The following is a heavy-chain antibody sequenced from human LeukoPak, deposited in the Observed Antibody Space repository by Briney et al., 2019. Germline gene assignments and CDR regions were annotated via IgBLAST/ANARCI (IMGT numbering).Heavy chain of an antibody. D-gene: IGHD3-22*01. J-gene: IGHJ4*02. V-gene: IGHV3-74*01. Sequence: GGSLRLSCAASGFTFSGFWMHWVRQAPGKGLVWHSRISIDGSSTNYADSVKGRFTISRDNAKNTVFLQMNSLRAEDTAVYYCARGSGYYDSSGYCGYWGQGTLVTVSS. CDR1: GFTFSGFW. CDR2: ISIDGSST. CDR3: ARGSGYYDSSGYCGY.